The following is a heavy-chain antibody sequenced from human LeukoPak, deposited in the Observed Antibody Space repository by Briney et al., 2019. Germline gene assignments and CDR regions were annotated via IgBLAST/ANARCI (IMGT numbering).Heavy chain of an antibody. CDR3: ASNEIAAAGSIDY. Sequence: SETLSLTCTVSGGSISSYYWSWIRQPPGKGLEWIGYIYYSGSTNYNPSLKSRVTISVDTSKNQFSLKLSSATAADTAVYYCASNEIAAAGSIDYWGQGTLVTVSS. CDR1: GGSISSYY. V-gene: IGHV4-59*01. J-gene: IGHJ4*02. CDR2: IYYSGST. D-gene: IGHD6-13*01.